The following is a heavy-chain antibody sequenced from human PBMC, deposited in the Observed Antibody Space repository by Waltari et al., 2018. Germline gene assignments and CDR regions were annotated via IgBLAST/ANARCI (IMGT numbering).Heavy chain of an antibody. CDR3: AGSGGSSVAGMDV. CDR2: IYHSGST. Sequence: QVQLQESGPGLVKPSETLSLTCAVSGYSISSGYYWGWIRQPPGKGLEWIGSIYHSGSTYYNPSLKSRVTISVDTSKNQFSLKLSSVTAADTAVYYCAGSGGSSVAGMDVWGQGTTVTVSS. J-gene: IGHJ6*02. V-gene: IGHV4-38-2*01. CDR1: GYSISSGYY. D-gene: IGHD2-15*01.